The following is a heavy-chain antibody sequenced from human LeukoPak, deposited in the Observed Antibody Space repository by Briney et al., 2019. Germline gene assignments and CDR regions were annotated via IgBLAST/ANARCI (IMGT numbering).Heavy chain of an antibody. CDR3: ARDCSSTSCLRDDAFDI. D-gene: IGHD2-2*01. J-gene: IGHJ3*02. CDR2: IWYDGSNK. CDR1: GFTFSSYG. Sequence: GGSLRLSCAASGFTFSSYGMHWVRQAPGKGLEGVAVIWYDGSNKYYADSVKGRFTISRDNSKNTLYLQMNSLRAEDTAVYYCARDCSSTSCLRDDAFDIWGQGTMVTVSS. V-gene: IGHV3-33*01.